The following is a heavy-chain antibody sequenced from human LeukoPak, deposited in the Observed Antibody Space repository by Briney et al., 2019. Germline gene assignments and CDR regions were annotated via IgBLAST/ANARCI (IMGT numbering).Heavy chain of an antibody. CDR2: INSDGSGR. V-gene: IGHV3-74*01. D-gene: IGHD1-26*01. CDR3: ARRPSGSYPLDY. CDR1: GFTFSNYW. J-gene: IGHJ4*02. Sequence: GGSLRLSCAASGFTFSNYWMHWVRQAPGKGLVWVSRINSDGSGRNYADSVKGRFTISRDNAKNTVYLQMNSLRAEDTAVYYCARRPSGSYPLDYWGQGTLVTVSS.